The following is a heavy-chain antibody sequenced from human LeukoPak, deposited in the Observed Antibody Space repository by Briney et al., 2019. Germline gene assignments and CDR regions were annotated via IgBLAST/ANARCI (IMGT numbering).Heavy chain of an antibody. V-gene: IGHV4-59*11. CDR3: ARLSPGTAASLDY. D-gene: IGHD2-2*01. J-gene: IGHJ4*02. Sequence: SETLSLTCTVSGGSISSHYWSWIRQPPGKGLEWIGYIYYSGSANYNPSLKSRVTISVDTSKNQFSLKLSSVTAADTAVYYCARLSPGTAASLDYWGQGTLVTVSS. CDR2: IYYSGSA. CDR1: GGSISSHY.